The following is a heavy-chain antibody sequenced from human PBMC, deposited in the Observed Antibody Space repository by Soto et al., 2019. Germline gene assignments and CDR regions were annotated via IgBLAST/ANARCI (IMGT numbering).Heavy chain of an antibody. V-gene: IGHV3-21*04. CDR3: ARGSGDYYDSSGYYPI. CDR2: ISSSSSYA. D-gene: IGHD3-22*01. J-gene: IGHJ4*02. CDR1: WFNVNIYA. Sequence: GGSLRLSCAASWFNVNIYAMHWVRQAPGKGLEWVSCISSSSSYAYYVDSVKGRFTISRDNAKNSLFLQMDSLRAEDTAIYYCARGSGDYYDSSGYYPIWGRGTQVTVSS.